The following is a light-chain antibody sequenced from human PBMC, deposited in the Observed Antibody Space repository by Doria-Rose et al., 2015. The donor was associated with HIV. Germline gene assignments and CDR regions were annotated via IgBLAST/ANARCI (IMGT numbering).Light chain of an antibody. CDR1: QSFSSTY. Sequence: TQSPGTLSLSPGERATLSCSASQSFSSTYLAWYQQKPGQAPSLLIYDGSTRATGIPDRFNASGSGTDFTLTINRLEPEDFALYYCHQYGTSWTFGQGTKVEI. V-gene: IGKV3-20*01. CDR3: HQYGTSWT. CDR2: DGS. J-gene: IGKJ1*01.